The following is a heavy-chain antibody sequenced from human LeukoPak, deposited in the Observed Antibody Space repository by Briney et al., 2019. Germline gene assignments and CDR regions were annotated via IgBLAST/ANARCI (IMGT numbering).Heavy chain of an antibody. CDR1: AFTFSSYA. V-gene: IGHV3-23*01. CDR3: GAKFIVTGIVGATNY. CDR2: ISGSGGST. J-gene: IGHJ4*02. D-gene: IGHD1-26*01. Sequence: VGSLRLSCAASAFTFSSYAMSWVRQAPGKGLEWVSAISGSGGSTYYADSVKGRFTISRDNSKNTLYLQMNSLRAEDTAVYYCGAKFIVTGIVGATNYWDQGTLVTVSS.